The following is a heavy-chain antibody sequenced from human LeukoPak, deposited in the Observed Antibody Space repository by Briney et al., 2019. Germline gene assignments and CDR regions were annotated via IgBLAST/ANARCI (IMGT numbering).Heavy chain of an antibody. V-gene: IGHV4-61*02. D-gene: IGHD3-22*01. J-gene: IGHJ4*02. CDR2: IYTRGST. CDR1: GGSISSGRYY. CDR3: ASTYYDSSGYLFDY. Sequence: SETLSLTCNVSGGSISSGRYYWSWIRQPAGKGLEWIGRIYTRGSTNYNPSLKSRVTMSVDTSKNQFSLKLSSVTAADAAVYYCASTYYDSSGYLFDYWGQGTLVTVSS.